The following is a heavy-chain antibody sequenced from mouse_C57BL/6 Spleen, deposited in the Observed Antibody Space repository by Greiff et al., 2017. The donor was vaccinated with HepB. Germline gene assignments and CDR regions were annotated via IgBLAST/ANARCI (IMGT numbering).Heavy chain of an antibody. Sequence: EVQLQQSGPELVKPGASVKIPCKASGYTFTDYNIDWVKQSHGKSLEWIGDINPNNGGTIYNQKFKGKATLTVDKSSSTAYMELRSLTSEDTAVYYCARKGTTVFDYWGQGTTLTVSS. CDR3: ARKGTTVFDY. V-gene: IGHV1-18*01. J-gene: IGHJ2*01. CDR2: INPNNGGT. CDR1: GYTFTDYN. D-gene: IGHD1-1*01.